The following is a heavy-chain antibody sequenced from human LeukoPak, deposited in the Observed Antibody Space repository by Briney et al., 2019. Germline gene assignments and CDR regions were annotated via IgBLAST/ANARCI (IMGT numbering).Heavy chain of an antibody. CDR3: ARDPTAVDTGY. CDR2: IYSGGST. CDR1: GFTVSSNY. Sequence: GGSLRLSCAASGFTVSSNYMSWVRQAPGKGLEWVSVIYSGGSTYYADSVKGQFTISRDNSKNTLYLQMNSLRAEDTAVYYCARDPTAVDTGYWGQGTLVTVSS. J-gene: IGHJ4*02. D-gene: IGHD5-18*01. V-gene: IGHV3-53*01.